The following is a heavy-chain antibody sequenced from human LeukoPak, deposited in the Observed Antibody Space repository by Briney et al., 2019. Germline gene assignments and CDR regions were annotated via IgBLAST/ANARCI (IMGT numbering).Heavy chain of an antibody. CDR1: GFTFSSYG. Sequence: GGSLRLSCAASGFTFSSYGMDWVRQAPGKGLEWVAVIWYDGSNKYYADSVKGRFTISRDNSKNTLYLQMNSLRAEDTAVYYCARDTRVVRGVGPDDAFDIWGQGTMVTVSS. V-gene: IGHV3-33*01. D-gene: IGHD3-10*01. J-gene: IGHJ3*02. CDR3: ARDTRVVRGVGPDDAFDI. CDR2: IWYDGSNK.